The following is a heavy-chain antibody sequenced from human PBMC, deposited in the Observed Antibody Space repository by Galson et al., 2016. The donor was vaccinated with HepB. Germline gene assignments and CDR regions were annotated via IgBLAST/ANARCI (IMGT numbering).Heavy chain of an antibody. J-gene: IGHJ3*02. D-gene: IGHD5-18*01. Sequence: SLRLSCAASGFTFSSYAMSWVRQAPGKGLECASVISGSGGSTYSADSVKGRFTISRDNSKNTLYLQMSSLRADDMAVYYCAKDKEWRKDTAMIDAFDIWGQGTMVTVSS. CDR2: ISGSGGST. CDR1: GFTFSSYA. V-gene: IGHV3-23*01. CDR3: AKDKEWRKDTAMIDAFDI.